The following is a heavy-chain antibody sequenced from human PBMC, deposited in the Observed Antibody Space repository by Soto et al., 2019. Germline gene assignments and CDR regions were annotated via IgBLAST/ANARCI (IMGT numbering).Heavy chain of an antibody. V-gene: IGHV4-34*01. J-gene: IGHJ5*02. Sequence: SETLSLTCAVYGGSFSGYYWSWIRQPPGKGLEWIGEINHSGSTNYNPSLKSRVTISVDTSKNQFSLKLSSVTAADTAVYYCARVLRYFDWFQAGCNWFDPWGQGTLVTVSS. CDR1: GGSFSGYY. D-gene: IGHD3-9*01. CDR3: ARVLRYFDWFQAGCNWFDP. CDR2: INHSGST.